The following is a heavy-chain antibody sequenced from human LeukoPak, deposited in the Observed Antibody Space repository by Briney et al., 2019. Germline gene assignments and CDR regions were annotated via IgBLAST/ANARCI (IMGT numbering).Heavy chain of an antibody. D-gene: IGHD4-17*01. CDR2: KFSHDGST. V-gene: IGHV1-46*02. CDR1: GYSFNSHH. CDR3: ARAGDYGDRGYFDY. Sequence: ASVKVSCKTSGYSFNSHHVHWVRQAPGQGLEWMGVKFSHDGSTSNTQKFQGRITMTRDTSTSTVYMELSSLRSEDTAVYYCARAGDYGDRGYFDYWGQGTLVTVSS. J-gene: IGHJ4*02.